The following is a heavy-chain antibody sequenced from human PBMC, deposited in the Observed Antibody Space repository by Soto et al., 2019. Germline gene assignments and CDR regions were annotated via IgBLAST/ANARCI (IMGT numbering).Heavy chain of an antibody. CDR1: GFSLSTSGVG. Sequence: QITLKESGPTLVKPTQTLTLTCTFSGFSLSTSGVGVGCIRQPQGKALEWLALIYWDDDKRYSPSLKSRLTITKDTSKDQGVLTMTNMDPVDTATYYCVHSLYDYVWGTNWFDPWGQGTLVTVSS. D-gene: IGHD3-16*01. J-gene: IGHJ5*02. CDR3: VHSLYDYVWGTNWFDP. V-gene: IGHV2-5*02. CDR2: IYWDDDK.